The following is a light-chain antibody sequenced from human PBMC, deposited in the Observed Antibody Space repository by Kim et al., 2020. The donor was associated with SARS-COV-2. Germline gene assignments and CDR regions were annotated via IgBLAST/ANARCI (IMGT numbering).Light chain of an antibody. CDR3: LLSSGGVRV. CDR2: DTI. CDR1: SGTVTSGHY. Sequence: PGGTVTLTCESSSGTVTSGHYPSWFQQRPGQTPRTLIYDTIRKHSWTPARFSGSLLGGKAALTLSGAQPDDEADYYCLLSSGGVRVFGGGTKLTVL. V-gene: IGLV7-46*01. J-gene: IGLJ3*02.